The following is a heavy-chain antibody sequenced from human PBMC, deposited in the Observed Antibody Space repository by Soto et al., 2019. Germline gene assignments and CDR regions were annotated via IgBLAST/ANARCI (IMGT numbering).Heavy chain of an antibody. V-gene: IGHV1-69*01. J-gene: IGHJ5*02. D-gene: IGHD2-2*01. CDR1: GGTFSSYA. CDR3: ARSNCSSTSCYRTNWFDP. Sequence: QVQLVQSGAEVKKPGSSVKVSCKASGGTFSSYAISWVRQAPGQGLEWMGGIIPIFGTANYAQKFQGRVTITADESTSTAYIELSSLRSEDTAVYYCARSNCSSTSCYRTNWFDPWGQGTLVTVSS. CDR2: IIPIFGTA.